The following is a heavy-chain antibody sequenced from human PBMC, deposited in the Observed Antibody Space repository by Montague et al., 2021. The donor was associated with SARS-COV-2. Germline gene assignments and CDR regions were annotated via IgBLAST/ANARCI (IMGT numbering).Heavy chain of an antibody. D-gene: IGHD3-22*01. V-gene: IGHV4-38-2*02. CDR2: IYHSGST. Sequence: SETLSLTCTVSGYSISSGYYWGWIRQPPGKGLEWIGSIYHSGSTXYNPSLKSRVTISVDTSKNQFSLKQSSVTAADTAVYYRARVRSITMIVVVITPMGWFDPWGQGTLVTVSS. CDR3: ARVRSITMIVVVITPMGWFDP. J-gene: IGHJ5*02. CDR1: GYSISSGYY.